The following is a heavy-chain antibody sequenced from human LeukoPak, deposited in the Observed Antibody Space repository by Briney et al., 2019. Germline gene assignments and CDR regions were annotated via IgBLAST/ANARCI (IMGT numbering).Heavy chain of an antibody. V-gene: IGHV3-9*01. CDR1: GFIFDDYA. J-gene: IGHJ4*02. CDR2: ISWNSDTI. CDR3: ARKHYGSGSYFLDY. D-gene: IGHD3-10*01. Sequence: GRSLRLSCAASGFIFDDYAMHWVRQAPGKGLEWVSGISWNSDTIGYVDSVKGRFTISRDNAKNSLYLQMNSLRAEDTAVYYCARKHYGSGSYFLDYWGQGTLVTVSS.